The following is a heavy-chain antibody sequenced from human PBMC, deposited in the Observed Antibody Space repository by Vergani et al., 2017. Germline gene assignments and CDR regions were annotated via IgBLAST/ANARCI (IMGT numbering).Heavy chain of an antibody. CDR2: INPSGGST. V-gene: IGHV1-46*01. CDR1: GYTFTSYY. Sequence: QVPLVQSGAEVKKPGASVKVSCKASGYTFTSYYMHWVRQAPGQGLEWMGIINPSGGSTSSAQKFQGRVTMTRDTSTSTVYMELSSLRSEDTAVYYWARDGRFYFDWLVYKGVGWFDPWGQGTLVTVSS. CDR3: ARDGRFYFDWLVYKGVGWFDP. J-gene: IGHJ5*02. D-gene: IGHD3-9*01.